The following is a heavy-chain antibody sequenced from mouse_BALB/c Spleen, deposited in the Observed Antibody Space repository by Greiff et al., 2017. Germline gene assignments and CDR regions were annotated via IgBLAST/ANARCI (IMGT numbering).Heavy chain of an antibody. D-gene: IGHD1-1*01. CDR1: GFTFSDYG. J-gene: IGHJ2*01. Sequence: EVKVVESGGGLVQPGGSRKLSCAASGFTFSDYGMAWVRQAPGKGPEWVAFISNLAYSIYYADTVTGRFTISRENAKNTLYLEMSSLRSEDTAMYYCARVVADYFDYWGQGTTLTVSS. V-gene: IGHV5-15*02. CDR2: ISNLAYSI. CDR3: ARVVADYFDY.